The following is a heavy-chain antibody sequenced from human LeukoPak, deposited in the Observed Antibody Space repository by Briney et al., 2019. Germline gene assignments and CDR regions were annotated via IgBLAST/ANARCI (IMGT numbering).Heavy chain of an antibody. CDR3: AKDRIAVRPGWFDP. J-gene: IGHJ5*02. D-gene: IGHD6-6*01. CDR1: GFTFSSYV. Sequence: GGSLRLSCAASGFTFSSYVVHWVRQAPGKGVEWVASIRYDGTEKYYVDSVKDRFTISRDNSKNTLFLQMNSLRAEDTAVYYCAKDRIAVRPGWFDPWGQGTLVTVSS. V-gene: IGHV3-30*02. CDR2: IRYDGTEK.